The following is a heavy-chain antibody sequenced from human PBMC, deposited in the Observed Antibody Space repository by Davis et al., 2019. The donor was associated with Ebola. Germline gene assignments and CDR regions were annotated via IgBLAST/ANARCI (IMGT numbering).Heavy chain of an antibody. J-gene: IGHJ4*02. D-gene: IGHD3-10*01. CDR3: AKLPTPYGSGSYYGYYFDY. Sequence: GGSLRLSCTDSVITFSSYAMTWVCQAPGKGLEWVSAISGSGGSTYYADSVKGRFTISRDNSKKTLYLQMNSLRAEDTAVYYCAKLPTPYGSGSYYGYYFDYWGQGTLVTVSS. V-gene: IGHV3-23*01. CDR1: VITFSSYA. CDR2: ISGSGGST.